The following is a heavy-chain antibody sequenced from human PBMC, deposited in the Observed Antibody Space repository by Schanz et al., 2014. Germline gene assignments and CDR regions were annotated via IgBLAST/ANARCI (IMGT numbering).Heavy chain of an antibody. CDR3: ASGVHVSSLQKGLQF. V-gene: IGHV3-23*04. CDR1: GFTFSSYS. CDR2: ISGSGGST. Sequence: EGQLAESGGGLVQPGGSLRLSCAASGFTFSSYSMNWVRQAPGKGLEWVSAISGSGGSTYYADSVKGRFTISRDNAKNSVSLQMRRLRVEDTAVYYCASGVHVSSLQKGLQFWGRGTLVIVSS. J-gene: IGHJ1*01. D-gene: IGHD3-10*01.